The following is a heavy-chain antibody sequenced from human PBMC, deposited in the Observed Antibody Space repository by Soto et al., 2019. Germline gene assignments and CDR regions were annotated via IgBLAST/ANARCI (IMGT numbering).Heavy chain of an antibody. CDR1: GFTFSSYA. D-gene: IGHD6-13*01. Sequence: GGSLRLSCSASGFTFSSYAMHWVRQAPGKGLEYVSAISSNGGSTYYADSVKGRFTISRDNSKNTLYLQMSSLRAEDTAVYYCVKGSRYSSSWYPRYGMDVWGQGTTVTVSS. CDR2: ISSNGGST. CDR3: VKGSRYSSSWYPRYGMDV. J-gene: IGHJ6*02. V-gene: IGHV3-64D*06.